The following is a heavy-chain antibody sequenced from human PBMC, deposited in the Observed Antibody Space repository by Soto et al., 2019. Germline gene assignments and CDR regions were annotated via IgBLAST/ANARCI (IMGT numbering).Heavy chain of an antibody. V-gene: IGHV5-10-1*01. Sequence: GESLKISCKGSGYSFTNYWIGWVRQMPGKGLEWMGRIDPSDSNTNYSPSFQGHVTISADKSIRTAYLQWSSLKASDTAMYYCAKRKDGSGSAYYFNGMDVWGQGTTVTVSS. J-gene: IGHJ6*02. CDR2: IDPSDSNT. CDR1: GYSFTNYW. D-gene: IGHD3-10*01. CDR3: AKRKDGSGSAYYFNGMDV.